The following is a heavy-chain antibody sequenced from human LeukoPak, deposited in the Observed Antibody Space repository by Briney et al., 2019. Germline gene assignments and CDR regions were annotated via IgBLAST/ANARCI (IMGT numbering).Heavy chain of an antibody. CDR2: ISWDSACI. CDR3: AKGNYFDY. J-gene: IGHJ4*02. CDR1: GFTFDDYA. Sequence: PGRSLRLSCAASGFTFDDYAMHWVRQAPGKGLEWVSGISWDSACIGYADSVEGRFTISRDNAKNSLYLQMNSLRAEDTALYYCAKGNYFDYWGQGTLVTVSS. V-gene: IGHV3-9*01.